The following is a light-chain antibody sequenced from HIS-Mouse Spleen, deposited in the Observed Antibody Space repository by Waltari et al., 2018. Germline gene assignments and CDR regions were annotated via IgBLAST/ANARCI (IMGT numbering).Light chain of an antibody. CDR1: SSNIGSNY. J-gene: IGLJ3*02. Sequence: QSVLTQPPSASGTPGQRVTISCSGSSSNIGSNYVYWYQQLPGTAPKLLICRNNQRPSGVPDRFSGSKSGTSASLAISGLRSEDEAEYYCAAWDDSLSGPVFGGGTKLTVL. CDR2: RNN. V-gene: IGLV1-47*01. CDR3: AAWDDSLSGPV.